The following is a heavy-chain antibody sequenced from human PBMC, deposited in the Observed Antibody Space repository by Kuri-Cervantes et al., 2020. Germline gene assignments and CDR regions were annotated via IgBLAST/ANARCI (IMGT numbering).Heavy chain of an antibody. D-gene: IGHD5-12*01. CDR1: GFTFSSYS. CDR3: ARGREWLRSRPFDY. V-gene: IGHV4-34*01. Sequence: GSLRLSCAASGFTFSSYSMNWVRQAPGKGLEWIGEINHSGSTNYNPSLKSRVTISVDTSKNQFSLKLSSVTAADTAVYYCARGREWLRSRPFDYWGQGTLVTVSS. CDR2: INHSGST. J-gene: IGHJ4*02.